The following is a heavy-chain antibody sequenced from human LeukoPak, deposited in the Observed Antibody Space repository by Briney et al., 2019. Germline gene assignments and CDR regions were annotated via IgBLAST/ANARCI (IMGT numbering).Heavy chain of an antibody. CDR1: GFTFSSYA. CDR3: ARRYSSGWSDAFNI. J-gene: IGHJ3*02. D-gene: IGHD6-19*01. V-gene: IGHV3-23*01. Sequence: PGGSLRLSCAASGFTFSSYAMSWVRQAPGKGLEWVSAISGSGGSTYYADSVKGRFTISRDNAKNSLYLQMNSLRAEDTALYYCARRYSSGWSDAFNIWGQGTMVTVSS. CDR2: ISGSGGST.